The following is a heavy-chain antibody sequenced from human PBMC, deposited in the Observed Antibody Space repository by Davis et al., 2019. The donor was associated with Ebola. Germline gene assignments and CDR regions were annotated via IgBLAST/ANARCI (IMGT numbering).Heavy chain of an antibody. D-gene: IGHD5-12*01. CDR2: IIPILGIA. Sequence: AASVKVSCKASGGTFSSYAISWVRQAPGQGLEWMGGIIPILGIANYAQKFQGRVPITADKSTSTAYMELSSLRSEDTAVYYCARADIVATIVPSDYWGQGTLVTVSS. CDR3: ARADIVATIVPSDY. CDR1: GGTFSSYA. J-gene: IGHJ4*02. V-gene: IGHV1-69*10.